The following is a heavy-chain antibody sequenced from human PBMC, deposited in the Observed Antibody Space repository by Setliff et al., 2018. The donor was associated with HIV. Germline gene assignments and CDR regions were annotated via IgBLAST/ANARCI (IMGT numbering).Heavy chain of an antibody. D-gene: IGHD3-22*01. J-gene: IGHJ3*02. Sequence: PGGSLRLSCAASGFMFGVDWMSWVRQTPGKGLEWVASVTPDGGDKYYADSMRGRFTISRDNGKNAVYLQMNSLTAEDTALYYCVRESPYDTSGYYFGAFDIWGQGTMVTVSS. CDR1: GFMFGVDW. CDR3: VRESPYDTSGYYFGAFDI. CDR2: VTPDGGDK. V-gene: IGHV3-7*01.